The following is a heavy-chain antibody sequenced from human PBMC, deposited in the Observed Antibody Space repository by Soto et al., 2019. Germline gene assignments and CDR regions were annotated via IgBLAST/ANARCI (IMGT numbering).Heavy chain of an antibody. V-gene: IGHV1-2*02. CDR2: SNPKSGDT. CDR3: ARSSGGYSYNGMDV. D-gene: IGHD1-26*01. J-gene: IGHJ6*02. CDR1: GYTFTGYY. Sequence: QEQLVQSGAEVKQPGASVKVSCKASGYTFTGYYIHWVRQAPGQGLEWMGWSNPKSGDTKYAQKCQGRVTVTSDTSISTAYMEWSRLRADDTAVYYCARSSGGYSYNGMDVWGQGTTVTVSS.